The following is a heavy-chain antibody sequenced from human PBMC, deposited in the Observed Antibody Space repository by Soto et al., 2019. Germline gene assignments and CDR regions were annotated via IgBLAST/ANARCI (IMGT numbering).Heavy chain of an antibody. Sequence: SETLSLTCTVSCGSISSYYWSWIRQPPGNGLYCIGYIYYSVITNXXPSLKSRXXISVDTSKNHXPLKLXPVTAAYTALYDGARRNSGGRQLDYWVQGTLVTVSS. D-gene: IGHD2-2*01. CDR2: IYYSVIT. V-gene: IGHV4-59*01. CDR1: CGSISSYY. CDR3: ARRNSGGRQLDY. J-gene: IGHJ4*02.